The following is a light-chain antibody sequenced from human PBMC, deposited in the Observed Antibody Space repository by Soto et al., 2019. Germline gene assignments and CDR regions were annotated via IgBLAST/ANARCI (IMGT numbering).Light chain of an antibody. CDR3: QQYGDSIT. CDR2: GAF. CDR1: QTVRSSY. J-gene: IGKJ4*01. V-gene: IGKV3-20*01. Sequence: IFLTQSPGSLSLSSGDRATLSCRASQTVRSSYLAWYQQRPGQAPKLLIYGAFNRAIGIPDRFSDSESGRDYNLTISRLDPEDSAVYYCQQYGDSITFGGGTKVEIK.